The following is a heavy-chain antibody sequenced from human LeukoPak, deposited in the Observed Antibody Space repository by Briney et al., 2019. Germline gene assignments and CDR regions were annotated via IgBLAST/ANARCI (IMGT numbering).Heavy chain of an antibody. CDR1: GFTFNSYS. V-gene: IGHV3-23*01. Sequence: GGSLRLSCAASGFTFNSYSMSWVRQAPGKGLEWVSAISGSGGSTFSADSVKGRFTISRDNSKNTLYLHMNSLRAEDTAVYYCTSGLYGINSVVRDFWGQGTLVTVSS. J-gene: IGHJ4*02. CDR3: TSGLYGINSVVRDF. CDR2: ISGSGGST. D-gene: IGHD4-23*01.